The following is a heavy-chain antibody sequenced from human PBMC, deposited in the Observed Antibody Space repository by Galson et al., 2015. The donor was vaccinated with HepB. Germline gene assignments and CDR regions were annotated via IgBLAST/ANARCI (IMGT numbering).Heavy chain of an antibody. CDR3: TRHLGADDY. Sequence: ASGFTFSGSAMHWVRQASGKGLEWVGRIRSKANSYATAYAASVKGRFTISRDDSKNTAYLQMNSLKTEDTAVYYCTRHLGADDYWGQGTLVTVSS. D-gene: IGHD1-26*01. J-gene: IGHJ4*02. CDR2: IRSKANSYAT. V-gene: IGHV3-73*01. CDR1: GFTFSGSA.